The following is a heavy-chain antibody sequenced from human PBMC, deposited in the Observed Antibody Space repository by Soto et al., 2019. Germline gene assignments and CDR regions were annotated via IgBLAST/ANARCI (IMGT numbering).Heavy chain of an antibody. Sequence: EVQLLESGGGLVQPGGSLRLSCAASGFTFSSYAMSWVRQAPGKGLEWVSAISGSGGSTYYADSVKGRFTISRDNSKNTLYLQMNSLRAEDTAVYYCANLPWYYYDNADYDAFDIWGQGTMVTVSS. CDR2: ISGSGGST. CDR1: GFTFSSYA. V-gene: IGHV3-23*01. D-gene: IGHD3-22*01. J-gene: IGHJ3*02. CDR3: ANLPWYYYDNADYDAFDI.